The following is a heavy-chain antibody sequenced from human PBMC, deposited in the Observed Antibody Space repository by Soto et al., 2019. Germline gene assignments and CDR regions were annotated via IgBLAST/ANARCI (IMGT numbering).Heavy chain of an antibody. D-gene: IGHD1-26*01. CDR2: ISGSGGST. V-gene: IGHV3-23*04. CDR3: AKDQRWELPRSLDY. CDR1: GFTFSTYA. Sequence: EVQLVESGGGLVQPGGSLRLSCAASGFTFSTYAMSWVRQAPGKGLEWVSGISGSGGSTYYADSVKGRFTISRDNSKNTLYLQMNSLRAEDTAVYYWAKDQRWELPRSLDYWGQGSLVTASS. J-gene: IGHJ4*02.